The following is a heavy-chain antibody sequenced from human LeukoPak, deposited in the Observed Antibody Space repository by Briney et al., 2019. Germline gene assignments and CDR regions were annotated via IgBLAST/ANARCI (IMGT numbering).Heavy chain of an antibody. CDR3: ARERDYDTYFDY. CDR2: RQPGNVS. J-gene: IGHJ4*02. D-gene: IGHD3-22*01. V-gene: IGHV3-53*01. CDR1: GSTASTHH. Sequence: PGGSLRLSCAVSGSTASTHHMAWVRQAPGKGLEWVSVRQPGNVSYYADSVTGRFTTSTDSSKNTLFLQMRDLRAEDTALYYCARERDYDTYFDYWGQGTLVIVSS.